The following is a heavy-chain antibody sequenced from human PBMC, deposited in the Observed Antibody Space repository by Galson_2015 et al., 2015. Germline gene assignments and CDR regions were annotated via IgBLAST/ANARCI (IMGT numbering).Heavy chain of an antibody. CDR3: ARELGGTYYFDY. CDR2: INPSGAAT. Sequence: SVKVSCKASGYTFTNYFIQWVRQAPGQGLEWVGAINPSGAATFYAQKLQGRVTMTRDTPTSTVYVELSSLGSEDTVVYYCARELGGTYYFDYWGLGTLVTVSS. D-gene: IGHD3-10*01. CDR1: GYTFTNYF. J-gene: IGHJ4*02. V-gene: IGHV1-46*04.